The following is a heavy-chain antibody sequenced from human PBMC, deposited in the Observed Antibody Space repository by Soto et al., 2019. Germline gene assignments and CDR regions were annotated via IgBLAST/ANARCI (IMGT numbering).Heavy chain of an antibody. CDR1: GGSISSSSYY. CDR2: IYYSGST. V-gene: IGHV4-39*01. CDR3: ARHPTLLGYSSGWSIGNWSDP. J-gene: IGHJ5*02. D-gene: IGHD6-19*01. Sequence: SETLSLTCTVSGGSISSSSYYWGWIRQPPGKGLEWIGSIYYSGSTYYNPSLKSRVTISVDTSKNQFSLKLSSVTAADTAVYYCARHPTLLGYSSGWSIGNWSDPWGQGTLVTVSS.